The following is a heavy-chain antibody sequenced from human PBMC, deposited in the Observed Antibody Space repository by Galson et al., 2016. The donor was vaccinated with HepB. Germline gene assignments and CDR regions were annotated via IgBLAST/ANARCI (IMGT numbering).Heavy chain of an antibody. CDR1: GGSISRSTYY. CDR2: IYDTGST. CDR3: ARTHDSSSWGPVAY. Sequence: ETLSLTCTVSGGSISRSTYYWGWIRQPPGKGLEWLGSIYDTGSTYYRPSLKSRVTLSVDTPKNQFSLKLTSVTAADTAVYYCARTHDSSSWGPVAYWGQGTLVTVSS. D-gene: IGHD3-22*01. V-gene: IGHV4-39*07. J-gene: IGHJ4*02.